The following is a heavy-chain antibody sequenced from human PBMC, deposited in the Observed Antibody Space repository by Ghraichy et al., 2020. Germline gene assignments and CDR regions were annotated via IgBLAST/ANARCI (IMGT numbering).Heavy chain of an antibody. D-gene: IGHD4-17*01. CDR1: GFTFSSYA. V-gene: IGHV3-30-3*01. Sequence: LSLTCAASGFTFSSYAMHWVRQAPGKGLEWVAIISYDGSNKYYVDSVRGRFTISRDNSKNTLYLQMNSLRTEDTAVYYCAHRMTTVTAGHYWGQGTLVTVSS. J-gene: IGHJ4*02. CDR3: AHRMTTVTAGHY. CDR2: ISYDGSNK.